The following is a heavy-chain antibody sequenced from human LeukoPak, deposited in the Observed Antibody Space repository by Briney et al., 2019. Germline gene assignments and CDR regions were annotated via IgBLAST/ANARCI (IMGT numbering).Heavy chain of an antibody. D-gene: IGHD5-18*01. J-gene: IGHJ4*02. V-gene: IGHV4-34*01. CDR1: GGSFSGYY. CDR2: INHSGST. CDR3: SSVPTLRRGYSYGYYFDY. Sequence: PSETLSLTCAVYGGSFSGYYWSWIRQPPGKGLEWIGEINHSGSTNHNPSLKSRVTISVDTSKNQSSLTLSPVTARDTGVYYWSSVPTLRRGYSYGYYFDYWDQGTLVTASS.